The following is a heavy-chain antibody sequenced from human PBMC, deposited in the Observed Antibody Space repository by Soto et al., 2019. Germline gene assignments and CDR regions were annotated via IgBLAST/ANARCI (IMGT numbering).Heavy chain of an antibody. CDR3: VIQCFGRLPGLVDV. CDR1: DDSSSSYK. D-gene: IGHD3-10*01. Sequence: QVQLQESGPGLVKPSETLSLTCTVSDDSSSSYKWSWIRQPQGRRLKWIGYIDSNGGTSYNPSLPSPVTISIDPPTKPSSLKLSSVTPADSAVYYCVIQCFGRLPGLVDVWAQSTTVTVSS. V-gene: IGHV4-59*08. CDR2: IDSNGGT. J-gene: IGHJ6*02.